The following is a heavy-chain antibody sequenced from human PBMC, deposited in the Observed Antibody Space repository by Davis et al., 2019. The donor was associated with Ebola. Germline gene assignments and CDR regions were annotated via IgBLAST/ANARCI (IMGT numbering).Heavy chain of an antibody. J-gene: IGHJ6*02. CDR3: TTDWVVVVPAARYGMDV. CDR1: GFTFSGSA. Sequence: GESLKISCAASGFTFSGSAMHWVRQASGKGLEWLGRIRSKANNYATTYAASVKGRFTISRDDSKNTLYLQMNSLKTEDTAVYYCTTDWVVVVPAARYGMDVWGQGTTVTVSS. D-gene: IGHD2-2*01. CDR2: IRSKANNYAT. V-gene: IGHV3-73*01.